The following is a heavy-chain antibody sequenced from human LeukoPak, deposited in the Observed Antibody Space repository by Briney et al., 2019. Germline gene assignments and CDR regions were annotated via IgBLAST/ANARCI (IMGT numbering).Heavy chain of an antibody. J-gene: IGHJ4*02. CDR2: FHNSGTS. CDR3: ARGSLYSSGWPLDY. CDR1: DDSISDYY. D-gene: IGHD6-19*01. V-gene: IGHV4-59*08. Sequence: SETLSLTCTVSDDSISDYYRGWIRQPPGKGLEWIGYFHNSGTSTYNPSLKSRVTISVDTSKNQFSLKLSSVTAADTAVYYCARGSLYSSGWPLDYWAREPWSPSPQ.